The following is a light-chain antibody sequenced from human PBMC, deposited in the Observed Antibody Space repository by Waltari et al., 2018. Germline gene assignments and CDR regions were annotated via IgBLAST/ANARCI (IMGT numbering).Light chain of an antibody. CDR1: TRDVGGYYL. CDR3: CSYAGSGTYV. V-gene: IGLV2-23*02. J-gene: IGLJ1*01. Sequence: SALTQPASVSGTPGQAVTISFPGTTRDVGGYYLVSWYQQHPGQAPKLLICEVFKRPSGISGRFSGSKSGSTASLTISGLQAEDEADYYCCSYAGSGTYVFGSGTKVTVL. CDR2: EVF.